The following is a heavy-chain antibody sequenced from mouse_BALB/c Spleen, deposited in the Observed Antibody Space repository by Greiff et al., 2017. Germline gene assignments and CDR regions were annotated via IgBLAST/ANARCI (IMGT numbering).Heavy chain of an antibody. Sequence: EVKLMESGGGLVKPGGSLKLSCAASGFTFSSYAMSWVRQTPEKRLEWVATISSGGSYTYYPDSVKGRFTISRDNAKNTLYLQMSSLRSEDTAMYYCARLDEGFAYWGQGTLVTVSA. CDR1: GFTFSSYA. CDR2: ISSGGSYT. J-gene: IGHJ3*01. D-gene: IGHD2-3*01. CDR3: ARLDEGFAY. V-gene: IGHV5-9-3*01.